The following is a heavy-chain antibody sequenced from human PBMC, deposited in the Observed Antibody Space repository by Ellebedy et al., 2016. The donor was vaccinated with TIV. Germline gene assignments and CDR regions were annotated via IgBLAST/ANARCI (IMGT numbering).Heavy chain of an antibody. V-gene: IGHV1-46*01. Sequence: ASVKVSCKASGYTFTDYYIHWVRQAPGQGLEWMGIINPSGGSTSYAQKLQGRVTMTRDTSTSTVYMELSSLRSEDTAVYYCARGVSQGYSSSDWFDPWGQGTLVTVSS. D-gene: IGHD6-6*01. CDR1: GYTFTDYY. CDR2: INPSGGST. J-gene: IGHJ5*02. CDR3: ARGVSQGYSSSDWFDP.